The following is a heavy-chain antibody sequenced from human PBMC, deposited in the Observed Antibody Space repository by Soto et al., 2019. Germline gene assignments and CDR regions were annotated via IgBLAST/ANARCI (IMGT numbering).Heavy chain of an antibody. J-gene: IGHJ6*02. Sequence: GASVNVSCKASGYTFTSYYMHWVRPAPGQGLELMGIINPSGGSTSYAQKFQGRVTMTRDTSTSTVYMELSSLRSEDTAVYYCARGNGTYYDFRSGYYDVGMDVWGQGTTVTVSS. V-gene: IGHV1-46*01. D-gene: IGHD3-3*01. CDR2: INPSGGST. CDR3: ARGNGTYYDFRSGYYDVGMDV. CDR1: GYTFTSYY.